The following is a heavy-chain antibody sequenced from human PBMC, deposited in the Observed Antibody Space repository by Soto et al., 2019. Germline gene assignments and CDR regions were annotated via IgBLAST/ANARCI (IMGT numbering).Heavy chain of an antibody. J-gene: IGHJ4*02. CDR1: GDSVSSNSAA. CDR2: TYYRSKWYN. D-gene: IGHD3-22*01. CDR3: TREVCDSSGYYYG. V-gene: IGHV6-1*01. Sequence: PSQTLSLTCAISGDSVSSNSAAWKWLRQSPSRGLEWLGMTYYRSKWYNDYAVSVKSRITINPDTSKNQFSLQLNSVTPEDTAVYYCTREVCDSSGYYYGWGQGTLVTVSS.